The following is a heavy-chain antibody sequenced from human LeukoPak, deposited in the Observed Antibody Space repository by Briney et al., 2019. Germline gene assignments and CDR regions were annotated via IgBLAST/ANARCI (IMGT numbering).Heavy chain of an antibody. V-gene: IGHV1-46*01. D-gene: IGHD5-18*01. CDR1: GYTFTSYY. CDR3: ARAGYSYGYLGYFDY. CDR2: INSSGGST. Sequence: ASVKVSCKASGYTFTSYYMHWVRQAPGEGLEWMGIINSSGGSTNYAQKFQGRVTMTTDTSTSTGYMELRSLRSDDTAVYYCARAGYSYGYLGYFDYWGQGTLVTVSS. J-gene: IGHJ4*02.